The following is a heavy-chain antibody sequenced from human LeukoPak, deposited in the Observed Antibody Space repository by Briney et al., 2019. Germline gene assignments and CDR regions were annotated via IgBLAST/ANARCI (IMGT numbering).Heavy chain of an antibody. Sequence: SETLSLTCTVSGGSISSYHWSWIRQPPGKGLEWIGYIYYSGSTNYNPSLKSRVTISVDTSKNQFSLKLSSVTAADTAVYYCARDRRIVGASNWFDPWGQGTLVTVSS. V-gene: IGHV4-59*01. CDR1: GGSISSYH. CDR3: ARDRRIVGASNWFDP. D-gene: IGHD1-26*01. J-gene: IGHJ5*02. CDR2: IYYSGST.